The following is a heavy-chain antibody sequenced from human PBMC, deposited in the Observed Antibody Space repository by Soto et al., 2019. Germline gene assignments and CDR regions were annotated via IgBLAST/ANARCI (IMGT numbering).Heavy chain of an antibody. Sequence: QTGGSLRLSCAASGFTFSSYGMHWVRQAPGKGLEWVAVISYDGSNKYYADSVKGRFTISRDNSKNTLYLQMNSLRAEDTAVYYCAKDVYYYDSDHFDYWGQGTLVTVSS. CDR1: GFTFSSYG. V-gene: IGHV3-30*18. CDR3: AKDVYYYDSDHFDY. D-gene: IGHD3-22*01. CDR2: ISYDGSNK. J-gene: IGHJ4*02.